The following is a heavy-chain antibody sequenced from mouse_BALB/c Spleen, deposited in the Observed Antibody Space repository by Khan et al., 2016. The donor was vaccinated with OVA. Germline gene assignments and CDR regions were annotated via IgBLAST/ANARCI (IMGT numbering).Heavy chain of an antibody. CDR1: GYSFTGYS. CDR2: INPHIGET. CDR3: TRIYRSDFDY. V-gene: IGHV1-20*02. J-gene: IGHJ2*01. Sequence: VRLQQSGPELVRPGASVKISCKASGYSFTGYSMNWVMQSHGKSLEWIGRINPHIGETFYNQRFKDKATSTVDESSSTSHMELRSLASEDSAVYYCTRIYRSDFDYWGQGTTLTVSS. D-gene: IGHD1-1*01.